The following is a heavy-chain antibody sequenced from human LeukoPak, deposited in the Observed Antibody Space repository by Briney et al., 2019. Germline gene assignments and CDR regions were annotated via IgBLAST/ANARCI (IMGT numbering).Heavy chain of an antibody. V-gene: IGHV3-74*01. CDR3: VRDGLLWHQGST. D-gene: IGHD2-21*01. Sequence: GGSLRLSCTASGFSFSSYWMHWVRQVPGKGLVWVSCLNSDGTRISYADSVKGRFLVSRDNANNTLYLQMNSLRVDDTAVYYCVRDGLLWHQGSTWGQGTMVTVSS. CDR2: LNSDGTRI. CDR1: GFSFSSYW. J-gene: IGHJ3*01.